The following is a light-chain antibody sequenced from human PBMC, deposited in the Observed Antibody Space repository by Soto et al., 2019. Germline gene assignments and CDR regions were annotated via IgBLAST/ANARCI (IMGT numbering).Light chain of an antibody. J-gene: IGKJ5*01. CDR1: QSVSSK. Sequence: EIVMTQSPATLSVSPGERAALSCRASQSVSSKLAWYRQRPGQAPRIVIYDTSTRATGVPARFSGSGSGTEYPLTISSLQSEDFVDYYCPQYNDWFSITFGQGTRLEIK. CDR2: DTS. V-gene: IGKV3-15*01. CDR3: PQYNDWFSIT.